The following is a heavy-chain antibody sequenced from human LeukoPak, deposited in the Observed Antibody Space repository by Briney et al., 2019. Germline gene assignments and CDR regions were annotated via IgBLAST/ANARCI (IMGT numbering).Heavy chain of an antibody. Sequence: ASVKVSCKASRYTFTSYDINWVRQATGQGLERMGWMNPNSGNTGYAQKFQGRVTMTRNTSISTAYMELSSLRSEDTAVYYCARGYYYDSSGPTPPGYWGQGTLVTVSS. CDR3: ARGYYYDSSGPTPPGY. CDR2: MNPNSGNT. D-gene: IGHD3-22*01. CDR1: RYTFTSYD. V-gene: IGHV1-8*01. J-gene: IGHJ4*02.